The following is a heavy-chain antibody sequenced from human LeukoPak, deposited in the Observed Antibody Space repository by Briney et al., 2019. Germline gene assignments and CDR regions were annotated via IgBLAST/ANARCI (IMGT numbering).Heavy chain of an antibody. Sequence: GGSLRLSCAASGFTFSDYYMSWIRQAPGKGLEWVSYITNSGGAIYYADSVKGRFTISRDNAKNSLYLQMNSLRAEDTAVYYCARGVDILTASSAPHNSFDPSGQGTLVTVSS. CDR1: GFTFSDYY. CDR2: ITNSGGAI. CDR3: ARGVDILTASSAPHNSFDP. J-gene: IGHJ5*02. V-gene: IGHV3-11*01. D-gene: IGHD3-9*01.